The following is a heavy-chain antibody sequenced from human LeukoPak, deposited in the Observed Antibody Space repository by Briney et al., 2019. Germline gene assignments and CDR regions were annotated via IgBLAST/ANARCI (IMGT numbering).Heavy chain of an antibody. J-gene: IGHJ4*02. CDR2: IRYDGNKK. CDR3: AKFTDTYDSSPYFDY. CDR1: KFTFGNYG. V-gene: IGHV3-30*02. Sequence: PGGSLRLSCVASKFTFGNYGMHWVRQTPGKGLEWVAFIRYDGNKKDYADSVKGRFTISRDNSKNTLSLQMNTLRAEDTAVYYCAKFTDTYDSSPYFDYWGQGTLVTVSS. D-gene: IGHD6-6*01.